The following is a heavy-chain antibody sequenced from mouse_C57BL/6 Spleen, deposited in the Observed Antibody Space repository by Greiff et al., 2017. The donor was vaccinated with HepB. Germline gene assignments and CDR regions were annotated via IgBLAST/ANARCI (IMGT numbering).Heavy chain of an antibody. CDR2: IRLKSDNYAT. Sequence: EVQVVESGGGLVQPGGSMKLSCVASGFTFSNYWMNWVRQSPEKGLEWVAQIRLKSDNYATHYAESVKGRFTISRDDSKSSVYLQMNNLRAEDTGIYYCTVDWAWFAYWGQGTLVTVSA. CDR1: GFTFSNYW. J-gene: IGHJ3*01. D-gene: IGHD4-1*01. V-gene: IGHV6-3*01. CDR3: TVDWAWFAY.